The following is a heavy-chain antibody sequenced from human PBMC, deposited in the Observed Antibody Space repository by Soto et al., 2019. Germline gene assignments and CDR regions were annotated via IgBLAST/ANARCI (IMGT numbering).Heavy chain of an antibody. V-gene: IGHV2-70*11. D-gene: IGHD6-13*01. Sequence: SGPTLVNPTQTLTLTCTFSGFSLSTSGMCVSWIRQPPGKALEWLARIDWDDDKYHSTSLKTRLTISKDTSKNQVVLTMTNMDPVDTATYYCARTHIAAAVQWYFDYWGQGTLVTVSS. CDR3: ARTHIAAAVQWYFDY. J-gene: IGHJ4*02. CDR2: IDWDDDK. CDR1: GFSLSTSGMC.